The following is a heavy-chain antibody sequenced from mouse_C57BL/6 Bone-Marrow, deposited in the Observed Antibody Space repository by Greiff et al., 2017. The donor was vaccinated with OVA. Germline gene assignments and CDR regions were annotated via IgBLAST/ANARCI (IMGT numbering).Heavy chain of an antibody. V-gene: IGHV1-82*01. CDR2: IYPGDGDT. D-gene: IGHD1-1*01. Sequence: QVQLQQSGPELVKPGASVKISCKASGYAFSSSWMNWVKQRPGKGLEWIGRIYPGDGDTNYNGKFKGKATLTADKSSSTAYMQLSSLTSEDTAVYYCTTRSKVDYYAMDYWGQGTTVTVSS. CDR3: TTRSKVDYYAMDY. CDR1: GYAFSSSW. J-gene: IGHJ4*01.